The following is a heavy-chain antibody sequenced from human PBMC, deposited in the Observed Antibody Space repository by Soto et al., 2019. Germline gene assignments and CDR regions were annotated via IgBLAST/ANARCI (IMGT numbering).Heavy chain of an antibody. CDR2: IAYSGDT. D-gene: IGHD3-10*01. Sequence: LTCAVSGGSTITADYYWFWIRKHPGKGLEWIGYIAYSGDTYYNPSLRSRATISADASENKFSLTLRSVTAAYTAMYFCARGFARSAIAPCGQATFIT. CDR1: GGSTITADYY. J-gene: IGHJ5*02. V-gene: IGHV4-31*11. CDR3: ARGFARSAIAP.